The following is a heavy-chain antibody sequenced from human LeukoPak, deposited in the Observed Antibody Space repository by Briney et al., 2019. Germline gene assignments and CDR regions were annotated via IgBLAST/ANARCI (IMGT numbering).Heavy chain of an antibody. CDR2: ISSNGGST. D-gene: IGHD3-10*01. Sequence: GESLKISCAASGFTFSSFSMHWVRQAPGKGLESVSAISSNGGSTYYANSVKGRFTISRDNSKNTLYLQMGSLRAEDMAVYYCAREYYGGYVDYWGQGTLVTVSS. J-gene: IGHJ4*02. CDR3: AREYYGGYVDY. CDR1: GFTFSSFS. V-gene: IGHV3-64*01.